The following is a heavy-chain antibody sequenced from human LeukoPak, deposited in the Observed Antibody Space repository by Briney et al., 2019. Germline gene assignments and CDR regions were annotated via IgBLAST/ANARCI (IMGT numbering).Heavy chain of an antibody. CDR1: GFTFSSYA. J-gene: IGHJ4*02. Sequence: PGGSLRLSCAASGFTFSSYAMHWVRQAPGKGLEWVAVISYDGSNKYYADSVKGRFTTSRDNSKNTLYLQMNSLRAEDTAVYYCARGVNGSFDYWGQGTLVTVSS. V-gene: IGHV3-30*04. D-gene: IGHD4-23*01. CDR2: ISYDGSNK. CDR3: ARGVNGSFDY.